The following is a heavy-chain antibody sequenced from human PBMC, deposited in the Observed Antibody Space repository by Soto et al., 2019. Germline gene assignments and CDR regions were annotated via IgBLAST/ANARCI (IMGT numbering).Heavy chain of an antibody. CDR3: ARDEQADY. J-gene: IGHJ4*02. Sequence: PGGSLRLSCAASGFTFSSYAMHWVRQAPGKGLEWVAVISYDGSNKYYADSVKGRFTISRDNSKNTLYLQMNSLRAEDTAVYYCARDEQADYWGQGTLVTVSS. CDR2: ISYDGSNK. V-gene: IGHV3-30-3*01. CDR1: GFTFSSYA.